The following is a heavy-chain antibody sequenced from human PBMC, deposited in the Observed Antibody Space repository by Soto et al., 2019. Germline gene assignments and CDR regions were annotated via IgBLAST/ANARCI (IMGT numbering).Heavy chain of an antibody. Sequence: SETLSLTCAVSGYSISSCNWWRWIRQPTGKVLAWIGYIYYSGSTSYNPSLQRRVTMSLDTSKNQLSLKLSSVTSVDTAVYYCASSLGASPYGMDVWGQGTTVTVSS. J-gene: IGHJ6*02. CDR2: IYYSGST. CDR3: ASSLGASPYGMDV. V-gene: IGHV4-28*01. D-gene: IGHD1-26*01. CDR1: GYSISSCNW.